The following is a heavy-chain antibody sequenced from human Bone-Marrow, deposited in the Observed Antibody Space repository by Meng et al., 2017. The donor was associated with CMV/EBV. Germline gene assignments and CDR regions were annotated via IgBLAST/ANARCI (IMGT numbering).Heavy chain of an antibody. D-gene: IGHD3-3*01. Sequence: GESLKISCAASGFTFSSYGMHWVRQAPGKGLEWVAFIRYDGSNKYYADSVKGRFTISRDNSKNTLYLQMNSLRAEDTAVYYCAKDRRYDFWSGFGYWGQGTTVTVSS. CDR3: AKDRRYDFWSGFGY. V-gene: IGHV3-30*02. CDR1: GFTFSSYG. J-gene: IGHJ6*02. CDR2: IRYDGSNK.